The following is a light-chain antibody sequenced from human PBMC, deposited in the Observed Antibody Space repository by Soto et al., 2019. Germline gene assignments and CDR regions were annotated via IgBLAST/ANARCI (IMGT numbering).Light chain of an antibody. CDR2: DAS. J-gene: IGKJ1*01. Sequence: EIVLTQSPATLSLSPGERATLSCRASRSVSSYLAWYQQKPGQAPRLLMYDASNRATGIPARFSGSGSGTEFSLTISSLEPEDFAVYYCQQRSNWPPWTFGQGTKVEIK. V-gene: IGKV3-11*01. CDR1: RSVSSY. CDR3: QQRSNWPPWT.